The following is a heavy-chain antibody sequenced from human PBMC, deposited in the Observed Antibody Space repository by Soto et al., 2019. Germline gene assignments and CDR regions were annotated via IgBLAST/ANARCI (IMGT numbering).Heavy chain of an antibody. CDR1: GGSFSGYY. V-gene: IGHV4-34*01. CDR3: ARGGSSGYVH. CDR2: SNHSGST. J-gene: IGHJ4*02. D-gene: IGHD5-12*01. Sequence: QVQLQQWGAGLLKPSENLSLTCAVYGGSFSGYYWSWIRQPPGKGLEWIGESNHSGSTNYNPSLKSRVTISLDKSNNQFSLKLSSVTAADTAVYFCARGGSSGYVHWGQGTLVTVSS.